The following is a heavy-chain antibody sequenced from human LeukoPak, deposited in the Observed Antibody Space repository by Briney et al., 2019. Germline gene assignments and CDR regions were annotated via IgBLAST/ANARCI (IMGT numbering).Heavy chain of an antibody. V-gene: IGHV1-18*04. D-gene: IGHD3-10*01. J-gene: IGHJ5*02. Sequence: ASVKVSCKASGYTFTSYGISWVRQAPGQGLEWMGWISAYNGNTNYAQKLQGRVTMTTDTSTSTAYVELRSLRSDDTAVYYCARNPETQAQFMVRGVIIPFDPWGQGTLVTVSS. CDR3: ARNPETQAQFMVRGVIIPFDP. CDR2: ISAYNGNT. CDR1: GYTFTSYG.